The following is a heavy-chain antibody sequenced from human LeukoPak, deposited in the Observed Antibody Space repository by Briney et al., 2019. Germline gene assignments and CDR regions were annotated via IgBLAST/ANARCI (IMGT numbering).Heavy chain of an antibody. Sequence: PGGSLRLSCAASGFTFSSYAMHWVRQAPGKGLEWVAVISYDGSNKYYADSVKGRFTISRDNSKNTLYLQMNSLRAEDTAVYYCARDGSWIQLWFYFDYWGQGTLVTVSS. J-gene: IGHJ4*02. D-gene: IGHD5-18*01. CDR2: ISYDGSNK. CDR1: GFTFSSYA. CDR3: ARDGSWIQLWFYFDY. V-gene: IGHV3-30*04.